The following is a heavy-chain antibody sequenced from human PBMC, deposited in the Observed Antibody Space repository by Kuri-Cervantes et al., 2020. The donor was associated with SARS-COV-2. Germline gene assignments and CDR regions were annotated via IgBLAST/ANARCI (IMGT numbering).Heavy chain of an antibody. CDR1: GCTFISYA. CDR3: ARAKLSPHYGSGSYHPPPNYYYGVDV. CDR2: IIPIFGTA. J-gene: IGHJ6*02. D-gene: IGHD3-10*01. V-gene: IGHV1-69*13. Sequence: SVKVSCKASGCTFISYAISWVRQAPGQGLEWMGGIIPIFGTANYAQKFQGRVTITVDESTSTAYMELSSLRSEDTAVYYCARAKLSPHYGSGSYHPPPNYYYGVDVWGQGTTVTVSS.